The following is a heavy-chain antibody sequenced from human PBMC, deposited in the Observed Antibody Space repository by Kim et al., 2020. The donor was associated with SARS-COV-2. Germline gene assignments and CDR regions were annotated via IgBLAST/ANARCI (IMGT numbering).Heavy chain of an antibody. CDR2: IYYSGNT. Sequence: SETLSLTCTVSGGSISSYYWSWIRQPPGKGLEWIGYIYYSGNTNYNPSLKSRVTISVDTSKNQFSLKLSSVTAADTAVYYCARVRGVWFRQYYFDYWGQGTLVTVSS. CDR3: ARVRGVWFRQYYFDY. CDR1: GGSISSYY. J-gene: IGHJ4*02. D-gene: IGHD3-10*01. V-gene: IGHV4-59*13.